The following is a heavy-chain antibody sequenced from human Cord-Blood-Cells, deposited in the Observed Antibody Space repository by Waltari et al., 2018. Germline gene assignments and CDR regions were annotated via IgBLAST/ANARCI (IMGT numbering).Heavy chain of an antibody. CDR2: IIPIFGTA. CDR3: ASLPEYYYDSSGYYGHY. CDR1: GGTFSSSS. V-gene: IGHV1-69*01. D-gene: IGHD3-22*01. J-gene: IGHJ4*02. Sequence: QVQLVQSGAEVKKPGSSVKVSCKASGGTFSSSSISWVRQAPGQGLEWMGGIIPIFGTANDAQKFQGRVTITADESTSTAYMELSSLRSEDTAVYYCASLPEYYYDSSGYYGHYWGQGTLVTVSS.